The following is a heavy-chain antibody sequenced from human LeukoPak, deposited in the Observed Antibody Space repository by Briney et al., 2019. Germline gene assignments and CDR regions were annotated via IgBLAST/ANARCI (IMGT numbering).Heavy chain of an antibody. CDR3: ASDSSGYYLDAFDI. V-gene: IGHV4-59*01. Sequence: SETLSLTCTVSGGSISSYYWSWIRQPPGKGLEWIGYIYYSGSTNYNPSLKSRVTISEDTSKNQFSLKLSSVTAADTAVYYCASDSSGYYLDAFDIWGQGTMVTVSS. J-gene: IGHJ3*02. D-gene: IGHD3-22*01. CDR1: GGSISSYY. CDR2: IYYSGST.